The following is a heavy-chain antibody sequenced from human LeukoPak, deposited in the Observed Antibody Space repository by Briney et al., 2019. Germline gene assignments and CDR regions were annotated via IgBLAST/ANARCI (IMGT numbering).Heavy chain of an antibody. V-gene: IGHV3-21*01. J-gene: IGHJ4*02. CDR2: ISSSSSYI. Sequence: GGSLRLSCAAPGFTFSSYSMNWVRQAPGKGLEWVSSISSSSSYIYYADSVKGRFTISRDNAKNSLYLQMNSLRAEDTAVYYCARAGSSNFDYWGQGTLVTVSS. CDR1: GFTFSSYS. D-gene: IGHD6-6*01. CDR3: ARAGSSNFDY.